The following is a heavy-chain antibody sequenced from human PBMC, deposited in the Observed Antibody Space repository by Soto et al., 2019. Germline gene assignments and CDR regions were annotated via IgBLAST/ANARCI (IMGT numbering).Heavy chain of an antibody. J-gene: IGHJ6*02. V-gene: IGHV3-33*01. Sequence: PGGSLRLSCAASGFSFSIYAMHWVRQAPGKGLEWVAAIWYDGSNKYYVDSVKGRFTISRDNSKNTLFLQMNSLRAEDTAVYYCARGGYCSSSTCSNYDGVDVWGQGTKVTVSS. D-gene: IGHD2-2*03. CDR2: IWYDGSNK. CDR3: ARGGYCSSSTCSNYDGVDV. CDR1: GFSFSIYA.